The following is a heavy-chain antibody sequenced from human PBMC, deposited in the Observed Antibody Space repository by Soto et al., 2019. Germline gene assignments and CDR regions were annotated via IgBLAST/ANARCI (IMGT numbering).Heavy chain of an antibody. CDR1: GGSISSGGYY. D-gene: IGHD6-13*01. J-gene: IGHJ5*02. CDR2: IYYSGST. V-gene: IGHV4-31*03. Sequence: QVHLQESGPGLVKPSQTLSLTCTVSGGSISSGGYYWSWIRQHPGEGLEWIGYIYYSGSTYYNPSLKSRVTISLDTAKNQFSLRLRSVTAADTAVYYCARRPAVGREWFDPWGQGTLVTVSS. CDR3: ARRPAVGREWFDP.